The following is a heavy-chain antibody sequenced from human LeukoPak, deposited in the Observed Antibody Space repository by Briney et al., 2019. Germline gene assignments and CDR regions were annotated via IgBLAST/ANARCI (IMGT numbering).Heavy chain of an antibody. D-gene: IGHD3-10*01. CDR2: ISNDGTIQ. Sequence: GRSLRLSCAASGFTFRAYAMHWVRQAPGKGLEWLAVISNDGTIQYYADSVKGRFTISRDNAKNSLYLQMNSLRAEDTAVYYCARDPAGSGPYYYYYYMDVWGKGTTVTVSS. CDR3: ARDPAGSGPYYYYYYMDV. V-gene: IGHV3-30*04. CDR1: GFTFRAYA. J-gene: IGHJ6*03.